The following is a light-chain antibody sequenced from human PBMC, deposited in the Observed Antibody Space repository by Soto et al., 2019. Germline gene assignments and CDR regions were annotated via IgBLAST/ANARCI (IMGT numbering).Light chain of an antibody. Sequence: QSALTQPASVSVSPGQSITSSCTGTSSDIGHYDYVSWYQQHPGKAPKLMIYHVTYRPSGVSNRYSGSKSGNSASLTISGLQADDEADYYCCSLTTSHTYVFGSGTKVTVL. V-gene: IGLV2-14*03. CDR1: SSDIGHYDY. CDR2: HVT. J-gene: IGLJ1*01. CDR3: CSLTTSHTYV.